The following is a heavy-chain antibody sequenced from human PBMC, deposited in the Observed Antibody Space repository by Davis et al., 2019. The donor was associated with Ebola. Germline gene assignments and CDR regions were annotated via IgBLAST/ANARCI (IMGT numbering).Heavy chain of an antibody. J-gene: IGHJ4*02. Sequence: ASVKVSCKASGYRFTTYGMHWVRQAPGQGLEWMGWINTNTGNPTYAQGFTGRFAFSLDTSATMAYLQISNLRAEDTATYYCVRDATDGYNWSHWGQGTLVTVSS. CDR2: INTNTGNP. D-gene: IGHD5-24*01. V-gene: IGHV7-4-1*04. CDR3: VRDATDGYNWSH. CDR1: GYRFTTYG.